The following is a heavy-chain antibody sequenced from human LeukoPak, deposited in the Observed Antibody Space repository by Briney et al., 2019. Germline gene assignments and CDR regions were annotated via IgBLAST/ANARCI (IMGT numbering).Heavy chain of an antibody. CDR2: IYTSGST. CDR1: GGSICSYY. CDR3: ARGGDYVWGSLYYFDY. Sequence: SETLSLTCTVSGGSICSYYWSWIRQPAGKGLEWIGRIYTSGSTNYNPSLKSRVTMSVDTSKNQFSLKLSSVTAADTAVYYCARGGDYVWGSLYYFDYWGQGTLVTVSS. J-gene: IGHJ4*02. D-gene: IGHD3-16*01. V-gene: IGHV4-4*07.